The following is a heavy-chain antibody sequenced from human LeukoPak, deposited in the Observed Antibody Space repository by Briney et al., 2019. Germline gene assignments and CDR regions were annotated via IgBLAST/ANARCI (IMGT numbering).Heavy chain of an antibody. CDR1: GFTFSSYW. CDR2: IKQDGSEK. J-gene: IGHJ4*02. V-gene: IGHV3-7*01. D-gene: IGHD3-10*01. CDR3: ASWYYYGSGSYYTRDY. Sequence: GGSLRHSCAASGFTFSSYWMSWVRQAPGKGLEWVANIKQDGSEKYYVDSVKGRFTISRDNAKNSLYLQMNSLRAEDTAVYYCASWYYYGSGSYYTRDYWGQGTLVTVSS.